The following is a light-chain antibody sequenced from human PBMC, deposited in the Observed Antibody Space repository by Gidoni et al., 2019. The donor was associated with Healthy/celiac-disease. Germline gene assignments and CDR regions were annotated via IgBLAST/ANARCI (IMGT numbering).Light chain of an antibody. Sequence: QSVLTQPHSVSAAPGQKVTISCSGSSSNIGHNYVSWYQQLPGTAPKLLIYDDNRRPSGISGRFSGSRSGTSATLDITGLQTGDEADYYCGTWDDTLSAGMFGGGTKLTVL. CDR2: DDN. V-gene: IGLV1-51*01. CDR1: SSNIGHNY. J-gene: IGLJ3*02. CDR3: GTWDDTLSAGM.